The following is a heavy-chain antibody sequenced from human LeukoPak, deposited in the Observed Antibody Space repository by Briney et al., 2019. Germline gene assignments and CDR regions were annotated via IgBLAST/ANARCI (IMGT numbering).Heavy chain of an antibody. Sequence: GGSLRLSCAASGFTFFSYPMNWVRQAPGKGLEWVSAISGSGGSTYYADSVKGRLTISRDNPKHTLYLQMNSLRAEDTAVYYCARDGEPRLDWYFDLWGRGTLVTLSS. CDR3: ARDGEPRLDWYFDL. CDR1: GFTFFSYP. V-gene: IGHV3-23*01. J-gene: IGHJ2*01. CDR2: ISGSGGST. D-gene: IGHD2-21*01.